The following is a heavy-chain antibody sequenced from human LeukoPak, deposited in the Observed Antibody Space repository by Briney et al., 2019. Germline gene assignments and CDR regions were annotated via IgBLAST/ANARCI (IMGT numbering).Heavy chain of an antibody. Sequence: GGSLRLSCAASGFTFSSYSMRWVRQPPGKGLEWVSAISGSGGSTYYADSVKGRFTISRDNSKYTLYLQMTSLRAEDTAVYYCAKEIRWQNWFDPWGQGTLVTVSS. D-gene: IGHD4-23*01. CDR1: GFTFSSYS. V-gene: IGHV3-23*01. CDR3: AKEIRWQNWFDP. J-gene: IGHJ5*02. CDR2: ISGSGGST.